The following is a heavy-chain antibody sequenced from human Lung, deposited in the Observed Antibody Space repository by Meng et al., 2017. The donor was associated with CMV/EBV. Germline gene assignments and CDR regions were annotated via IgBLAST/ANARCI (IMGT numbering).Heavy chain of an antibody. D-gene: IGHD2-2*01. V-gene: IGHV1-2*02. J-gene: IGHJ3*02. CDR1: RYTFTGYH. CDR3: AVAMEAAIRFCSGTSCFLDAFDI. Sequence: ASVKVSCKASRYTFTGYHLHWARQAPGQGLEWMGWIDPNSGDTNYARKFQGRVTLTRDTSISTAYLELSRLRSDDTAVYYCAVAMEAAIRFCSGTSCFLDAFDIWGQGTMVTVSS. CDR2: IDPNSGDT.